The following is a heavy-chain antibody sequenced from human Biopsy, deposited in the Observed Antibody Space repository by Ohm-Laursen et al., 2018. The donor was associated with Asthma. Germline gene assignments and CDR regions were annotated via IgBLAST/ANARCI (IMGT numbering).Heavy chain of an antibody. D-gene: IGHD3-22*01. CDR2: INSDGSSR. CDR1: GFTFSNYW. Sequence: SLRLSCAASGFTFSNYWMHWVRQAPGKGLVWVSRINSDGSSRTYGDSVKGRFTISRDSSRNTLYLQLSTLRVEDTAVYFCAKITTDRQKANNWFDPWGQGTLVTVSS. J-gene: IGHJ5*02. CDR3: AKITTDRQKANNWFDP. V-gene: IGHV3-74*03.